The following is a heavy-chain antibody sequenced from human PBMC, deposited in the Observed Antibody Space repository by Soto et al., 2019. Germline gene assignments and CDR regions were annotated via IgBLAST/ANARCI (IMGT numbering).Heavy chain of an antibody. CDR1: GGSISSGDYY. CDR2: IYYTGST. Sequence: SETLSLTCTVSGGSISSGDYYWCWIRQPPGKGLEWIGYIYYTGSTYYHPSLKSRVTISVDTSKNQFSLQLSSVTAAATAVYYCARDPFPRDYGMDVWGQGTTVTAP. D-gene: IGHD3-10*01. CDR3: ARDPFPRDYGMDV. V-gene: IGHV4-30-4*01. J-gene: IGHJ6*02.